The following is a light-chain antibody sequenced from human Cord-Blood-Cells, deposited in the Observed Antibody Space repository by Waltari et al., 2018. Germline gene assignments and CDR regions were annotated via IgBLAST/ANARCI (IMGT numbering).Light chain of an antibody. Sequence: EIVLTQSPDHLSLSPGERATLACRASQSVSSYLAWYQKKPGQAPRLLICDASSRATGIPARFSGSGSVTDFTLTISSLEPEDFAVYYCQQRSNWPPTFGPGTKVDIK. V-gene: IGKV3-11*01. CDR2: DAS. CDR3: QQRSNWPPT. J-gene: IGKJ3*01. CDR1: QSVSSY.